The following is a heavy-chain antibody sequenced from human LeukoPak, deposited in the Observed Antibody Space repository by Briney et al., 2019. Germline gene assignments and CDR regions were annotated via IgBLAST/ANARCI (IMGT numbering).Heavy chain of an antibody. CDR3: HPTIFGVVTN. V-gene: IGHV1-69-2*01. J-gene: IGHJ4*02. Sequence: GATVKISCKASGYTFTDYYMHWVQQAPGKGLEWMGRVDPEDGETIYAEKFQGRVTITADTSTDTAYMELSSLRTEDTAVYYCHPTIFGVVTNWGQGTLVTVSS. CDR1: GYTFTDYY. D-gene: IGHD3-3*01. CDR2: VDPEDGET.